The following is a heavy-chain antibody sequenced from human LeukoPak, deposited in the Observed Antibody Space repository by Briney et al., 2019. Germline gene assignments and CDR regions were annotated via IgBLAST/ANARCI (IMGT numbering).Heavy chain of an antibody. D-gene: IGHD3-10*01. CDR2: ISAYNGST. Sequence: ASVTVSCKTSGYTFSNFGIAWVRQAPGQGLEWMGWISAYNGSTNYAQKLQGRVTMTRDTSTSTAYMELRSLRSDDTAVYYCARGETRFGELFDWFDSWGQGTLVTVSS. J-gene: IGHJ5*01. CDR3: ARGETRFGELFDWFDS. V-gene: IGHV1-18*01. CDR1: GYTFSNFG.